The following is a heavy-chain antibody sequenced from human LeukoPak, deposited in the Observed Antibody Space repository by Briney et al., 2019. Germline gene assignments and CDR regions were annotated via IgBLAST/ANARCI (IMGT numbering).Heavy chain of an antibody. Sequence: GGSLRLSCAASGFTFDDYAMHWVRQAPGKGLEWVSLISGDGGSTYYADSVKGRFTISRDNSKNSLYLQMNSLRTEDTALYYCAKALGSSWYLWPPEMTSLDYWGQGTLVTVSS. D-gene: IGHD6-13*01. CDR2: ISGDGGST. CDR3: AKALGSSWYLWPPEMTSLDY. CDR1: GFTFDDYA. J-gene: IGHJ4*02. V-gene: IGHV3-43*02.